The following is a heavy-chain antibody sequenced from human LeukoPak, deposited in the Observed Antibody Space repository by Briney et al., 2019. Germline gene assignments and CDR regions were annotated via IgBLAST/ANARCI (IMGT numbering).Heavy chain of an antibody. CDR1: GFTFSSYW. Sequence: GGSLRLSCAASGFTFSSYWMTWVRQARGKGLEWVANINQDGGEKSYVDSVKGRFTISRDNAKSSLFLQLNSLRADDTAVYYCAREIPEGFYGSGSDFWGQGTLVTVAS. CDR3: AREIPEGFYGSGSDF. CDR2: INQDGGEK. J-gene: IGHJ4*02. V-gene: IGHV3-7*01. D-gene: IGHD3-10*01.